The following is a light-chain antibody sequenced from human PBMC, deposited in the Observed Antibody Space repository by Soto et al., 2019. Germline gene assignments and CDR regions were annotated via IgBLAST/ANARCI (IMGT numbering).Light chain of an antibody. V-gene: IGLV2-14*03. J-gene: IGLJ1*01. CDR3: ASFTTISTRV. CDR1: SSDIGAYNY. Sequence: QSALTQPASVSGSPGQSITVSCTGTSSDIGAYNYVSWYQQHPGKAPKVIIYEVNNRPSGVSNRFSGSKSGNMASLTISGLQAEDEADYYCASFTTISTRVFGTGTKLTVL. CDR2: EVN.